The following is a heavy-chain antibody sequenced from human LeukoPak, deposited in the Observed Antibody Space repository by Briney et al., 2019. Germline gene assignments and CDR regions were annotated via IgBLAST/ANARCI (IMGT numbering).Heavy chain of an antibody. CDR2: IYHSGST. J-gene: IGHJ3*02. CDR1: GGSISSSNW. V-gene: IGHV4-4*03. Sequence: PGTLSLTCAVSGGSISSSNWWSWVRQPPGKGLEWIGEIYHSGSTNYNPSLKSRVTISVDKSKNQFSLKLSSVTAADTAVYYCARESPDILTGYYAFDIWGQGTMVTVSP. D-gene: IGHD3-9*01. CDR3: ARESPDILTGYYAFDI.